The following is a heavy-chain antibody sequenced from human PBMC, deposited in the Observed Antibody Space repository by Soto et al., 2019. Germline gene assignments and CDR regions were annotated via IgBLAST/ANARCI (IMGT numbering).Heavy chain of an antibody. J-gene: IGHJ1*01. V-gene: IGHV3-30-3*01. CDR3: AGEDVSSGHAGTFHH. Sequence: QVQLVESGGGVVQPGRSLRLSCTASGFTFSSFVMHWVRQAPGEGLEWVAGISVDGGSTHYADSVKGRFTISRDNSKNTLYLQMDSLTAEETTVYYCAGEDVSSGHAGTFHHWGQGTLVTVSP. CDR2: ISVDGGST. D-gene: IGHD3-22*01. CDR1: GFTFSSFV.